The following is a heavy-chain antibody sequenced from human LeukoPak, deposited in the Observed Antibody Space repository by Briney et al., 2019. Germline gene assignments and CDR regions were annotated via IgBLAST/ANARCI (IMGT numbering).Heavy chain of an antibody. J-gene: IGHJ4*02. CDR1: GFTFSSYS. V-gene: IGHV3-48*01. CDR3: ARDRGDFWSGYYTNYFDY. Sequence: GGSLRLSCAASGFTFSSYSMNWVRQAPGKGLEWVSYISSSSSTIYYADSVKGRFTISRDNAKNSLYLQMNSLRAEGTAVYYCARDRGDFWSGYYTNYFDYWGQGTLVTVSS. CDR2: ISSSSSTI. D-gene: IGHD3-3*01.